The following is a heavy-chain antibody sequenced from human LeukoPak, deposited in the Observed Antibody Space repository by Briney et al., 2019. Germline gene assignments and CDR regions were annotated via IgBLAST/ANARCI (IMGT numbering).Heavy chain of an antibody. V-gene: IGHV3-43*02. D-gene: IGHD3-10*01. J-gene: IGHJ4*02. CDR2: ISGDGSSK. CDR3: AKDIWRGGSGSANFDY. CDR1: GFTFSNYA. Sequence: PGGSLRLSCAASGFTFSNYAMSWVRQAPGKGLEWVSLISGDGSSKYYADFVKGRFTISRDNSKNSLYLQMNSLSSEDTAWYYCAKDIWRGGSGSANFDYWGQGTLVTVSS.